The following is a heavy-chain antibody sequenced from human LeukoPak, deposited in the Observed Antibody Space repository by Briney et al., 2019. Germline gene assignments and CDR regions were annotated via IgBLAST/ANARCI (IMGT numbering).Heavy chain of an antibody. CDR1: GGSISSYY. V-gene: IGHV4-59*01. CDR3: ARGLLWIDAFDI. Sequence: SETLSLTCTVSGGSISSYYWSWIRQPPGKGLEWIGYIYYSGSTYYNPSLKSRVTISVDTSKNQFSLKLSSVTAADTAVYYCARGLLWIDAFDIWGQGTMVTVSS. CDR2: IYYSGST. D-gene: IGHD3-10*01. J-gene: IGHJ3*02.